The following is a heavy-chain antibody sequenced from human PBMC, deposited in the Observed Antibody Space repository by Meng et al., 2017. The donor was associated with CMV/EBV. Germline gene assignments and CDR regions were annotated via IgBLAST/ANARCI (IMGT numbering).Heavy chain of an antibody. Sequence: GGSLRLSCAASEFTFSSYAMSWVRQAPGKGLEWVSAISGSGGSTYYADSVKGRFTISRDNSKNTLYLQMNSLRAEDTAVYYCAKAESRYVDTAMDYWGQGTLVTVSS. V-gene: IGHV3-23*01. CDR2: ISGSGGST. CDR1: EFTFSSYA. D-gene: IGHD5-18*01. J-gene: IGHJ4*02. CDR3: AKAESRYVDTAMDY.